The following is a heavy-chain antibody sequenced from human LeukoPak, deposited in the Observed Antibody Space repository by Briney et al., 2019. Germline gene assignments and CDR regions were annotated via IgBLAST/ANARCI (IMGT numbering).Heavy chain of an antibody. CDR2: INYNGAIT. V-gene: IGHV3-20*04. J-gene: IGHJ4*02. Sequence: GSLRLSCATSGFTFVDYGLSWVRRAPGKGLEWLCAINYNGAITDYADSVKSRFTISRDNAKNSLYLRMDSLRAEDTALYYCARDRLGPSFSVSHFDLWGQGTLVTVSS. CDR3: ARDRLGPSFSVSHFDL. D-gene: IGHD3-3*02. CDR1: GFTFVDYG.